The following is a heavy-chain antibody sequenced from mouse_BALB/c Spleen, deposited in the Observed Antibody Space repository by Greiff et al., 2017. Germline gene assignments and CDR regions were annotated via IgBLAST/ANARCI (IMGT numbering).Heavy chain of an antibody. V-gene: IGHV1-7*01. CDR3: ARRGSGPYFDY. CDR2: INPSTGYT. D-gene: IGHD1-1*01. J-gene: IGHJ2*01. CDR1: GYTFTSYW. Sequence: QVQLQQSGAELAKPGASVKMSCKASGYTFTSYWMHWVKQRPGQGLEWIGYINPSTGYTEYNQKFKDKATLTADKSSSTAYMQLSSLTSEDSAVYYWARRGSGPYFDYWGQGTTPTVSS.